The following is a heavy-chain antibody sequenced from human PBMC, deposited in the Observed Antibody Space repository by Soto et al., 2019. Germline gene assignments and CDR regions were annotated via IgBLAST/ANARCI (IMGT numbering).Heavy chain of an antibody. CDR1: GFSVSTSGVG. Sequence: SGPTLVNPTQTLTLTCTFSGFSVSTSGVGVAWIRQSPGKALEWLALIYLDNDKRYSPFLQSRVTITKDTSKNQVVLTMTNMDPVDTATYYCAHKGGRGAGMDVWGQGTTVTVSS. D-gene: IGHD2-15*01. CDR3: AHKGGRGAGMDV. CDR2: IYLDNDK. V-gene: IGHV2-5*02. J-gene: IGHJ6*02.